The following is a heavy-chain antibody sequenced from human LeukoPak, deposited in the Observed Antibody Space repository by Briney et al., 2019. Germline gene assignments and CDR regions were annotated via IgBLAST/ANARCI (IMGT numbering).Heavy chain of an antibody. Sequence: GGSLRLSCAASGFTFSSYAMSWVRQAPGKGLEWVSAISGSGGSTYYADSVKGRFTISRVNSKNTLYLQMNSLRAEDTAVYYCARRNDYGDYGVSYMDVWGKGTTVTVSS. D-gene: IGHD4-17*01. CDR3: ARRNDYGDYGVSYMDV. V-gene: IGHV3-23*01. CDR2: ISGSGGST. J-gene: IGHJ6*03. CDR1: GFTFSSYA.